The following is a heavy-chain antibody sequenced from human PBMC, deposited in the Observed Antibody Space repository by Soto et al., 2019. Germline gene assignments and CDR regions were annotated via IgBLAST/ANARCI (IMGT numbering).Heavy chain of an antibody. CDR2: IRSKAYGGTT. Sequence: GGSLRLSCTASGFTFGDYAMSWFRQAPGKGLEWVGFIRSKAYGGTTEYAASVKGRFTISRDDSKSIAYLQMNSLKTEETAVYYCTRDIGSSTYQYCSSTSCYAGDHSIMDVWGQGTTVTVSS. D-gene: IGHD2-2*01. CDR1: GFTFGDYA. J-gene: IGHJ6*02. V-gene: IGHV3-49*03. CDR3: TRDIGSSTYQYCSSTSCYAGDHSIMDV.